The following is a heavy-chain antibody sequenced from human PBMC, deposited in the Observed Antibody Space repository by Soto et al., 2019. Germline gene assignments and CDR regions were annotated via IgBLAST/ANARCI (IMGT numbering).Heavy chain of an antibody. CDR2: ISGSGGST. CDR1: GFTFSSYA. V-gene: IGHV3-23*01. Sequence: GGSLRLSCAASGFTFSSYAMSWVRQAPGKGLEWVSAISGSGGSTYYADSVKGRFTISRDNSKNTLYLQMNSLGAEDTAVYYCAKDSGYDYVPSFDYWGQGTLVTVSS. J-gene: IGHJ4*02. D-gene: IGHD5-12*01. CDR3: AKDSGYDYVPSFDY.